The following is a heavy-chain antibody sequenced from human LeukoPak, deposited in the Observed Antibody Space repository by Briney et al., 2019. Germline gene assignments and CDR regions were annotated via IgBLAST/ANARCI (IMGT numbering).Heavy chain of an antibody. D-gene: IGHD4-17*01. CDR1: GFTFSSYW. CDR2: INQDGSEK. Sequence: QPGGSLRLSCAASGFTFSSYWMSWVRQAPGKGLEWVANINQDGSEKYYVDSVKGRFTISRDNGRRSLFLQMDSLRVEDTAVYYCARDRHGDAGDWSFDLWGRGTLVTVSS. CDR3: ARDRHGDAGDWSFDL. J-gene: IGHJ2*01. V-gene: IGHV3-7*01.